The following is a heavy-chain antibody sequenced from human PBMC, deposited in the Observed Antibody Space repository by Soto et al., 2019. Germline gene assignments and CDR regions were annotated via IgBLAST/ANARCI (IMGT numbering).Heavy chain of an antibody. CDR2: ISTSGDGT. V-gene: IGHV3-23*01. Sequence: EVQLLESGGGLVQPGGSLRLSCAASGFTFSSYAMTWVRQAPGKGLEWVSGISTSGDGTYYADSVKGRFTISRDNSKNTLCLQMNSLRAEDTAVYSCATLARTKDFDYWGQGTLVTVSS. CDR1: GFTFSSYA. CDR3: ATLARTKDFDY. D-gene: IGHD2-8*01. J-gene: IGHJ4*02.